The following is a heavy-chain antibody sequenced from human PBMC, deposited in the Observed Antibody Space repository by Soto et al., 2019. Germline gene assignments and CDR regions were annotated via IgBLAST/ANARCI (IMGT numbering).Heavy chain of an antibody. CDR3: ARDNDPLQLGRNYYYILDV. Sequence: QVQLVQSGAEMKEPGSSVKVSCKTSGGTFSSSAISWLRQAPGQGLEWMGGIIPLFRTPDYAQKFPGRVTIAADESTSTAYMELSNLRSEDTAVYYCARDNDPLQLGRNYYYILDVWGQGTTITVSS. V-gene: IGHV1-69*12. CDR2: IIPLFRTP. CDR1: GGTFSSSA. D-gene: IGHD4-4*01. J-gene: IGHJ6*02.